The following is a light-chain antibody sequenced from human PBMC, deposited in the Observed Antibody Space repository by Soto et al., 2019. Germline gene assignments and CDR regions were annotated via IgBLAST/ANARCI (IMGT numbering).Light chain of an antibody. CDR2: DVS. CDR3: CSYAGSYKGYV. V-gene: IGLV2-11*01. CDR1: SSDVGGYHY. J-gene: IGLJ1*01. Sequence: QSALTQPRSVSGSPGQSVTISCTGTSSDVGGYHYVSWYQQHPGKAPKLMIYDVSKRPSGVPDRFSGSKSGNTASLTISGRQAEDEDDYYCCSYAGSYKGYVFGTGTKLTVL.